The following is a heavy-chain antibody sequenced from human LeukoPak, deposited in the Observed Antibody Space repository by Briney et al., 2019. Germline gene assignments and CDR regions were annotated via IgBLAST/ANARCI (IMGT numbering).Heavy chain of an antibody. D-gene: IGHD3-16*02. CDR1: GGTFSSYA. J-gene: IGHJ3*02. Sequence: SVKVSCKASGGTFSSYAISWVRQAPGQGLDWMGGIIPILGTADYAQRFQGRVTITADESTSTAYMELSSLTSEDTAVYYCAIIVEPTNSDAFDIWGQGTRVTVSS. V-gene: IGHV1-69*01. CDR2: IIPILGTA. CDR3: AIIVEPTNSDAFDI.